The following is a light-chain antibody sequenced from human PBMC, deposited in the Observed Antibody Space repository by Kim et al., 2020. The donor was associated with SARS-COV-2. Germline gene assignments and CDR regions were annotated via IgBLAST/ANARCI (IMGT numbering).Light chain of an antibody. J-gene: IGLJ2*01. Sequence: QSVLTQPPSVSGAPGQRVTISCTGSSSNIGAGYDVHWYRQLPGTAPKLLIYRNNNRPSGVPDRFSGSKSGTSGSLAITGLQAEDEADYYCQSYDSSLNVVVFGGGTQLTVL. CDR3: QSYDSSLNVVV. CDR1: SSNIGAGYD. CDR2: RNN. V-gene: IGLV1-40*01.